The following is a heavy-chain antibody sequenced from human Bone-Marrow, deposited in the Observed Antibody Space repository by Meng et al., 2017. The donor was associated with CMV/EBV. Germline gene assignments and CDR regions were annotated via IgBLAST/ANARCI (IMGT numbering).Heavy chain of an antibody. CDR2: INSDGSST. CDR1: GFTFTGYW. D-gene: IGHD3-3*01. V-gene: IGHV3-74*01. Sequence: GESLRLSCAASGFTFTGYWMYWVRHAPGKGLMWVSRINSDGSSTSYADSVKGRFTISRDNAKNTLFLQMNSLRTEDTAVYYCAREMDFWSGKPYYGMDVWGQGTTVTVSS. J-gene: IGHJ6*02. CDR3: AREMDFWSGKPYYGMDV.